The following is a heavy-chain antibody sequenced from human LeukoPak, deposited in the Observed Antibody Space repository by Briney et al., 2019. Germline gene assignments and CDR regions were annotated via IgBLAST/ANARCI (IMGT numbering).Heavy chain of an antibody. J-gene: IGHJ6*02. CDR3: ASLVVPAAILDYGMDV. D-gene: IGHD2-2*01. V-gene: IGHV1-46*01. CDR1: GYTFTSYY. Sequence: ASVKVSCKASGYTFTSYYMHWVRQAPGQGLEWMGIINPSGGSTSYAQKFQGRVTMTRDTSTSTVYMELSSLRSEDTAVYYCASLVVPAAILDYGMDVWGQGTTVTVSS. CDR2: INPSGGST.